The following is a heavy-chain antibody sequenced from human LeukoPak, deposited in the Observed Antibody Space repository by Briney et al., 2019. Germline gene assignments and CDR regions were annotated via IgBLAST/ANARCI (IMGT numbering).Heavy chain of an antibody. J-gene: IGHJ4*02. Sequence: PGGSLRLSCAASGFTFSRNAMHWVRQAPGKGLEWVAVISYDGDITYYADSVKGRFTISRDNSKNTLYLQLNSLRAEDTALYYCARDSTYYYDSGSSGPHYFDYWGQGTLVTVSS. D-gene: IGHD3-10*01. CDR3: ARDSTYYYDSGSSGPHYFDY. CDR2: ISYDGDIT. CDR1: GFTFSRNA. V-gene: IGHV3-30*01.